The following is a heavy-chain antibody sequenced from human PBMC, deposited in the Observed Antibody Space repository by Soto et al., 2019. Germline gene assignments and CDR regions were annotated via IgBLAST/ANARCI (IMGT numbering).Heavy chain of an antibody. CDR3: ARDQRRYYYDSSGYYYEFDY. CDR2: IIPIFGTA. V-gene: IGHV1-69*06. D-gene: IGHD3-22*01. Sequence: RASLKVSCKASGGTFSSYAISWVRQAPGQGLEWMGGIIPIFGTANYAQKFQGRVTITADKSTSTAYMELSSLRSEDTAVYYCARDQRRYYYDSSGYYYEFDYWGQGTLVTVSS. CDR1: GGTFSSYA. J-gene: IGHJ4*02.